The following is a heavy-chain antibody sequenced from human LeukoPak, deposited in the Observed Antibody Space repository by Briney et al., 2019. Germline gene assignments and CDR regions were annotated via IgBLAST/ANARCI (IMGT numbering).Heavy chain of an antibody. CDR2: IYYSGST. J-gene: IGHJ1*01. CDR3: ARAPTNYYDSSGYYENAEYFQH. CDR1: GGSISSGGYY. D-gene: IGHD3-22*01. Sequence: SETLSLTCTVSGGSISSGGYYWSWTRQHPGKGLEWIGYIYYSGSTYYNPSLKSRVTISVDTSKNQFSLKLSSVTAADTAVYYCARAPTNYYDSSGYYENAEYFQHWGQGTLVTASS. V-gene: IGHV4-31*03.